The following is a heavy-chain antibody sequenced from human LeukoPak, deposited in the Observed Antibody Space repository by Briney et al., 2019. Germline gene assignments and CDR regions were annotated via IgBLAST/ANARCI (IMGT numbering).Heavy chain of an antibody. D-gene: IGHD2-2*02. CDR2: TVNWNGGST. CDR3: ARCSRSSTDCYSAFDI. Sequence: GGSLRLSCAASGFTFDDYGMSWVRQAPGKGLEWVSATVNWNGGSTGYADSVRGRFTISRDNAKNSLYLQMNSLRAEDTALYYCARCSRSSTDCYSAFDIWGQGIMVTVSS. V-gene: IGHV3-20*04. CDR1: GFTFDDYG. J-gene: IGHJ3*02.